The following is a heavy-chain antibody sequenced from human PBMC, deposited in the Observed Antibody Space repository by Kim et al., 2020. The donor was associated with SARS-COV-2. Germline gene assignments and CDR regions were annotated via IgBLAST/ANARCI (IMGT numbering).Heavy chain of an antibody. Sequence: SVKGRITLSRDNAKNSLYLQMNSLRAENTALYHCARVNPLLQLREYGMDVWGQGTTVTVSS. D-gene: IGHD1-1*01. V-gene: IGHV3-20*01. J-gene: IGHJ6*02. CDR3: ARVNPLLQLREYGMDV.